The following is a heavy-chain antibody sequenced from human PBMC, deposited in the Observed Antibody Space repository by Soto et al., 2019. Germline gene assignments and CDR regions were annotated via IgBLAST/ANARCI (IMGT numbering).Heavy chain of an antibody. V-gene: IGHV3-30*18. D-gene: IGHD3-3*01. CDR3: AKDGADFWAGGMDV. CDR2: ISYDGSNK. CDR1: GFTFSSYG. Sequence: QVQLVESGGGVVQPGRSLRLSCAASGFTFSSYGMHWVRQAPGKGLEWVAVISYDGSNKYYADSVKGRFTISRANPKNTLYLQMNSLRAEDTAVYYCAKDGADFWAGGMDVWGQGTTVTVSS. J-gene: IGHJ6*02.